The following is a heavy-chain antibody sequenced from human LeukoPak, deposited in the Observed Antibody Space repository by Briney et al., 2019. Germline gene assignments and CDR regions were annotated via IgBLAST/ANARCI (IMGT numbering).Heavy chain of an antibody. Sequence: ASVKVSCKASGYTFTSYGISWVRQAPGQGLEWMGWISAYNGNTNYAQKLQGRVTMTTDTSTSTAYMELRSLRSDDTAVYYCARAPRLRFLEWFLYPFDYWGQGTLVTVSS. CDR3: ARAPRLRFLEWFLYPFDY. J-gene: IGHJ4*02. CDR2: ISAYNGNT. V-gene: IGHV1-18*01. D-gene: IGHD3-3*01. CDR1: GYTFTSYG.